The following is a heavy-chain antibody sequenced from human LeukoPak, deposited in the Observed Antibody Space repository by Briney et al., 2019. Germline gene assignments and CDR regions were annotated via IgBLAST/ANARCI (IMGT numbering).Heavy chain of an antibody. J-gene: IGHJ5*02. CDR3: ARDRTVDTAMAMFDP. V-gene: IGHV1-69*13. D-gene: IGHD5-18*01. CDR2: IIPIFGTA. Sequence: SVKVSCKASGGTFSSYAISWVRQAPGQGLEWMGGIIPIFGTANYAQKFQGRVTITADESTSTAYMELSSLRSEDTAVYYCARDRTVDTAMAMFDPWGQGTLVTVSS. CDR1: GGTFSSYA.